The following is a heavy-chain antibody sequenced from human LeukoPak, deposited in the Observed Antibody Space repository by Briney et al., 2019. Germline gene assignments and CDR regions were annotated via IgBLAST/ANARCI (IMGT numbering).Heavy chain of an antibody. J-gene: IGHJ4*02. CDR1: GYSISSGYY. CDR2: IYHSGST. CDR3: ARDRAGLSAVDY. D-gene: IGHD6-19*01. Sequence: SETLSLTCTVSGYSISSGYYWGWIRQPPGKGLEWIGSIYHSGSTYYNPSLKSRVTISVDTSKNQFSLKLSSVTAADTAVYYCARDRAGLSAVDYWGQGTLVTVSS. V-gene: IGHV4-38-2*02.